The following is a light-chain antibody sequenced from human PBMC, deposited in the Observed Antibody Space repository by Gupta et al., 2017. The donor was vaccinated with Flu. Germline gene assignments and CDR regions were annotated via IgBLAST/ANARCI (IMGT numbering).Light chain of an antibody. CDR1: QSVSSN. V-gene: IGKV3-15*01. J-gene: IGKJ1*01. CDR2: GAS. Sequence: EIVMTQSPATLSVSPGERATLSCRASQSVSSNLAWYQQKPGQAPRLLIYGASTRATGIPTRFSGSGSGTEFTLTISSLKSEDFAVEDCQQYHHWLMWTFGQGTKVEIK. CDR3: QQYHHWLMWT.